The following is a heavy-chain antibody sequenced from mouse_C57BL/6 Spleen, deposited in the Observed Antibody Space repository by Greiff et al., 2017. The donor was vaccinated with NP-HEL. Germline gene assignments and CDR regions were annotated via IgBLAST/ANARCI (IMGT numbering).Heavy chain of an antibody. D-gene: IGHD1-1*01. Sequence: QVQLQQPGAELVKPGASVKLSCKASGYTFTSYWMHWVKQRPGQGLEWIGMIHPNSGSTNYNEKFKSKATLTVDKSSSTAYMQLSSLTSEDSAVYYCARSLITTRDGYFDVWGTGTTVTVSS. CDR2: IHPNSGST. J-gene: IGHJ1*03. CDR1: GYTFTSYW. V-gene: IGHV1-64*01. CDR3: ARSLITTRDGYFDV.